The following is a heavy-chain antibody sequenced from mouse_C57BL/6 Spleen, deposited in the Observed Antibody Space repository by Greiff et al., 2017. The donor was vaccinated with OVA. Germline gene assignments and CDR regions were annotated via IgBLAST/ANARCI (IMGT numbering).Heavy chain of an antibody. CDR1: GYTFTDYY. Sequence: EVQLQQSGPVLVKPGASVKMSCKASGYTFTDYYMNWVKQSHGKSLEWIGVINPYNGGTSYNQKFKGKATLTVDKSSSTAYMELNSLTSEDSAVYYCARKDGDGYFDVWGTGTTVTVSS. CDR2: INPYNGGT. D-gene: IGHD3-3*01. CDR3: ARKDGDGYFDV. J-gene: IGHJ1*03. V-gene: IGHV1-19*01.